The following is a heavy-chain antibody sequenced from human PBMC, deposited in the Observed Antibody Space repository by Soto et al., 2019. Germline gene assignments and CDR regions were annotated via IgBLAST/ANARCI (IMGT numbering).Heavy chain of an antibody. J-gene: IGHJ4*03. D-gene: IGHD1-20*01. CDR3: AKVGTRITGATGSLDY. CDR1: GFTFSSYA. V-gene: IGHV3-23*01. Sequence: GGSLRLSCAASGFTFSSYAMSWVRQDPGKGLEWVSAISGSGGSTYYADSVKGRFTISRDNSKNTLYLQMNSLRAEDTAVYYCAKVGTRITGATGSLDYWGHGTLVTRAS. CDR2: ISGSGGST.